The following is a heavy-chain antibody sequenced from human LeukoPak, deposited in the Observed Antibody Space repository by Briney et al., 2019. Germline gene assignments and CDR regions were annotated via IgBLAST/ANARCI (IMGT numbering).Heavy chain of an antibody. V-gene: IGHV3-64*04. CDR1: GFTFSSYA. D-gene: IGHD5-24*01. CDR3: ARDSVSRDGYNLFDY. J-gene: IGHJ4*02. Sequence: GGSLRLSCSASGFTFSSYAMHWVRQAPGKGLEYVSAISSNGGSTYYADSVKGRFTISRDNSKNSLYLQMNSLRAEDTAVYYCARDSVSRDGYNLFDYWGQGTLVTVSS. CDR2: ISSNGGST.